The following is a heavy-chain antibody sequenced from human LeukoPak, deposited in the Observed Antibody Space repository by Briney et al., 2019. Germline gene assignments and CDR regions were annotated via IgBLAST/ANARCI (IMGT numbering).Heavy chain of an antibody. Sequence: PSXTLSLTCAVYGGSFSGYYWSWIRQPPGKGLEWIGEINHSGSTNYNPSLKSRVTISVDTSKNQFSLKLSSVTAADTAVYYCARGSIVVVPAAMALYNWFDPWGQGTLVTVSS. CDR2: INHSGST. J-gene: IGHJ5*02. V-gene: IGHV4-34*01. D-gene: IGHD2-2*01. CDR3: ARGSIVVVPAAMALYNWFDP. CDR1: GGSFSGYY.